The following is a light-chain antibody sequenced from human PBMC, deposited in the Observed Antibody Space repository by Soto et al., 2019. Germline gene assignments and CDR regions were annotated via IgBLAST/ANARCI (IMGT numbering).Light chain of an antibody. Sequence: QSVLTQSPSASASLGASVKVTCTLSSGHSSYAIAWHQQQPEKGPRYLMNLNSDGTHNKGDGIPDRFSGSSSGAERYLIISSLQSEDEADYYCQTWGTGIRVFGGGTQLTVL. V-gene: IGLV4-69*01. CDR1: SGHSSYA. CDR2: LNSDGTH. J-gene: IGLJ7*01. CDR3: QTWGTGIRV.